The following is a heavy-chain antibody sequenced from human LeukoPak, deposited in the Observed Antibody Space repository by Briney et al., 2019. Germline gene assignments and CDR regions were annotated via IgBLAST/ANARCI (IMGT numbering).Heavy chain of an antibody. Sequence: ASVKVSCKASGYTFTSYGISWVRQAPGQGLEWMGWISAYNGNTNYAQKLQGRVTMTTDTSTSTAYMELRSLRSDDTAVYYCARLMIVQTGGYHYMDVWGKGTTVTVSS. D-gene: IGHD3-22*01. J-gene: IGHJ6*03. CDR1: GYTFTSYG. CDR2: ISAYNGNT. V-gene: IGHV1-18*01. CDR3: ARLMIVQTGGYHYMDV.